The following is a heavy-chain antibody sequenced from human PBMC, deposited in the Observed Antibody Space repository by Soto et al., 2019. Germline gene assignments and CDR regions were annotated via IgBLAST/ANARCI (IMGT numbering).Heavy chain of an antibody. J-gene: IGHJ5*02. CDR3: VRRHVSATGIDWFDP. CDR2: INDANGDT. CDR1: RYTLTSYG. V-gene: IGHV1-3*01. Sequence: SVQVTCKGSRYTLTSYGIHWVRQARGQRLEWMGWINDANGDTKYSPKFQGRVTITRDTSASTAYMELSSLRSDDTAVYYCVRRHVSATGIDWFDPWGQGTLVTVSS. D-gene: IGHD6-13*01.